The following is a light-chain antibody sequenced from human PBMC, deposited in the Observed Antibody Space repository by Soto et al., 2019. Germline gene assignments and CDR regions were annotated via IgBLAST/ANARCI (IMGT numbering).Light chain of an antibody. Sequence: DIPLTQSPSSLSASVGALVTITCQASQDISNYLNWYQQKPGKAPKLLIYDASNLKTGVPLRFSGSGSGTLVTFTISSLQPEDIGTYFCQQVDNLPMFAFGQGTKV. CDR3: QQVDNLPMFA. J-gene: IGKJ2*01. V-gene: IGKV1-33*01. CDR1: QDISNY. CDR2: DAS.